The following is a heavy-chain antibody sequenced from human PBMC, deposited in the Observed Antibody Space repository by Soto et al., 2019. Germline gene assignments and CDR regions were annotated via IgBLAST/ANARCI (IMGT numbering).Heavy chain of an antibody. CDR2: ISAYSGNT. V-gene: IGHV1-18*01. CDR3: TRVGATNWATHNYFDY. J-gene: IGHJ4*01. CDR1: GYTFSSYG. D-gene: IGHD1-26*01. Sequence: QVQLVQSGPEVKKPGASVKVSCKASGYTFSSYGISGVRQAPGQGLEWRGWISAYSGNTQYAQNFQGRVTMTTDTSPSTAYMEMRRLRSADKALYYCTRVGATNWATHNYFDYWSHGTLVTVSS.